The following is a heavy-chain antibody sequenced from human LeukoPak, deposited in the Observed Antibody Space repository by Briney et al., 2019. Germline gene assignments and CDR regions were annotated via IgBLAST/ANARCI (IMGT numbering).Heavy chain of an antibody. CDR2: LSDSGGST. J-gene: IGHJ4*02. D-gene: IGHD3-10*01. CDR3: AKRGVVIRAVIIVGFHKEAYYFDY. CDR1: GFTFSNYG. V-gene: IGHV3-23*01. Sequence: PGRSLRLSCAVSGFTFSNYGMSWVRQSPGKGLEWVAGLSDSGGSTNYADSVTGRFTVSIDNPRDTLYLQMNSLRAEDTAVYFCAKRGVVIRAVIIVGFHKEAYYFDYWGQGALVTVSS.